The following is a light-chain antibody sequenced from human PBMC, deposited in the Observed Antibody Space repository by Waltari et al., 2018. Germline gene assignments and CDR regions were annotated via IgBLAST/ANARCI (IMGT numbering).Light chain of an antibody. V-gene: IGKV4-1*01. CDR3: QQYYSPPPLFT. Sequence: DIVMTQSPDSLAVSLGERATINCKSSQSVLHSSNNENYLAWYQQKPGQPPKLLIYWASSRESGVPDRFSGSGSGTDFTLTISSLLAEDVAVYYCQQYYSPPPLFTFGPGTRVDIK. CDR2: WAS. J-gene: IGKJ3*01. CDR1: QSVLHSSNNENY.